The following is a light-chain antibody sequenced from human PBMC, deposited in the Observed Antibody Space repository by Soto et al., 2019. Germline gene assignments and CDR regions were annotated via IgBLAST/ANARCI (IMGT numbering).Light chain of an antibody. CDR2: GAS. CDR3: QQYVSSPWA. CDR1: QSVTNSF. J-gene: IGKJ1*01. Sequence: EIVLAQSPCTLSLSTGERATLSCRASQSVTNSFLAWYQQKPGQAPRLLIYGASRRATGIPDRFTGSGSGTDFTLTISRLEPEDFAVYYCQQYVSSPWAFGQGTKVDIK. V-gene: IGKV3-20*01.